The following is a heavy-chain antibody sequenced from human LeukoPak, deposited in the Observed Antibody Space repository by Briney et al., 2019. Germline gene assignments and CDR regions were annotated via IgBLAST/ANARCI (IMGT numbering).Heavy chain of an antibody. Sequence: GASVKVSCKGSGYTFTSYDINWVRQATGQGLEWMGWINPNSGDTGYAQKFQGRVTMTRNTSITTAYMELSSLRSEDTVVYYCARMHYYDSSGDNWFDPWGQGTLVTVSS. V-gene: IGHV1-8*01. J-gene: IGHJ5*02. CDR1: GYTFTSYD. D-gene: IGHD3-22*01. CDR3: ARMHYYDSSGDNWFDP. CDR2: INPNSGDT.